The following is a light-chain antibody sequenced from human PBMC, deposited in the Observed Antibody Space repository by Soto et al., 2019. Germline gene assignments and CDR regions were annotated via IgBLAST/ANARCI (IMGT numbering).Light chain of an antibody. J-gene: IGKJ1*01. V-gene: IGKV3-20*01. CDR1: QSVSSSY. Sequence: IVWTQSPGTLSLSPGERATLSCRASQSVSSSYLAWYQQKPGQAPRLLIYGASSRATGIPDRFSGSGSGTDFTLTISRLEPEDFAVYYCQQYGSSPTWTFGQGTKVDIK. CDR2: GAS. CDR3: QQYGSSPTWT.